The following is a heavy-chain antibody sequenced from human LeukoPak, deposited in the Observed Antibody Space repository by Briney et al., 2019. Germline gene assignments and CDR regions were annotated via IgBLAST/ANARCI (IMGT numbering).Heavy chain of an antibody. CDR3: ASGKTEGSSGYYPGY. Sequence: SETLSLTCTVSGGSISSFDWSWIRQPPGKGLEWIGNINYSGSTDYNPSLKSRVTISVGTSNNQFSLKLSSVTATDTAVYYCASGKTEGSSGYYPGYWGQGTLVTVSS. CDR1: GGSISSFD. V-gene: IGHV4-59*08. CDR2: INYSGST. J-gene: IGHJ4*02. D-gene: IGHD3-22*01.